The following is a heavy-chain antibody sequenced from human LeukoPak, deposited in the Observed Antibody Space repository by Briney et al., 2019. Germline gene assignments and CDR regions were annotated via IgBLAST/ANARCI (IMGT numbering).Heavy chain of an antibody. CDR3: ARWSPTHDASDI. CDR2: MYISGST. D-gene: IGHD1-1*01. V-gene: IGHV4-4*07. Sequence: SETLSLPCTVSGGSISDYYWSWIRQPAGKGLEWIGRMYISGSTNYNPSLKSRVTMSLNTSKNQFSLKLNSVTAADTAVYYCARWSPTHDASDIWGQGTMVTVSS. J-gene: IGHJ3*02. CDR1: GGSISDYY.